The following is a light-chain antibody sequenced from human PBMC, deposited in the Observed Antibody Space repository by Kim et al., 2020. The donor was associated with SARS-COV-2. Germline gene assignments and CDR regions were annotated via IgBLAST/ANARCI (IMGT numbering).Light chain of an antibody. V-gene: IGLV2-14*03. CDR3: SAYTSISSLV. CDR2: DVN. Sequence: QSALTQPASVSGSLGQSITISCTGSSSDVGAYDYVSWYQQHPGTAPRLILYDVNHRPSGISHRFSGSKSGNTASLTISGLQAGDEADYSCSAYTSISSLVFGTGTKVTV. J-gene: IGLJ1*01. CDR1: SSDVGAYDY.